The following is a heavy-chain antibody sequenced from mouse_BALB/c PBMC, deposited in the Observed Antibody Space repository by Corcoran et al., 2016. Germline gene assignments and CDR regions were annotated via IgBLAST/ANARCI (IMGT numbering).Heavy chain of an antibody. Sequence: QVTLKESGPGILKPSQTLSLTCSFSGFSLSTSGMGVGWIRQPSGKGLEWLAHIYWDDDKRYNPSLKSRLTISKDTSSNQVFLKITSVDTADTATYYCARWLLKDGFAYWGQGTLVTVSA. D-gene: IGHD2-3*01. CDR2: IYWDDDK. J-gene: IGHJ3*01. CDR1: GFSLSTSGMG. V-gene: IGHV8-12*01. CDR3: ARWLLKDGFAY.